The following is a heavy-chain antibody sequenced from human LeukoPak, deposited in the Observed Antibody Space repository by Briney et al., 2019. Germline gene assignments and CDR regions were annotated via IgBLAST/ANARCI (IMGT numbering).Heavy chain of an antibody. CDR3: AREIVTAMGDAFDI. CDR2: INPNSGGT. CDR1: GYTFTGYY. J-gene: IGHJ3*02. D-gene: IGHD5-18*01. V-gene: IGHV1-2*02. Sequence: GASVKVSCKASGYTFTGYYMHWVRQAPGQGLEWMGWINPNSGGTNYAQKFQGRVTMTRDTSISTAYMELSRPRSDDTAVYYCAREIVTAMGDAFDIWGQGTMVTVSS.